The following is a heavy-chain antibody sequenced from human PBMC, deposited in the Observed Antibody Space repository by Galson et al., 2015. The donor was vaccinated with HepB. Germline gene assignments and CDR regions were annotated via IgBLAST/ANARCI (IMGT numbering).Heavy chain of an antibody. J-gene: IGHJ6*03. D-gene: IGHD2-2*01. CDR3: ARNLIVVVPAATDYYYYYYMDV. CDR1: GYTFTSYD. V-gene: IGHV1-8*01. CDR2: MNPNSGNT. Sequence: SVKVSCKASGYTFTSYDINWVRQATGQGLEWMGWMNPNSGNTGYAQKFQGRVTMTRNTSISTAYMELSSLRSEDTAVYYCARNLIVVVPAATDYYYYYYMDVWGKGTTVTVSS.